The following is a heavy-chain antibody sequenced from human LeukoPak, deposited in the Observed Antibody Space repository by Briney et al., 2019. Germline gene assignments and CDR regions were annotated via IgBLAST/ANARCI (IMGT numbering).Heavy chain of an antibody. CDR1: GGSISSYY. D-gene: IGHD1-14*01. CDR2: IYYSGST. Sequence: SETLSLTCTVSGGSISSYYWSWIRQPPGKGLEWIGYIYYSGSTNYNPSLKSRVTISVDTSKNQFSLKLSSVTAADTAVYYCARGVSGSGLGYWGQGTLVTVSS. CDR3: ARGVSGSGLGY. V-gene: IGHV4-59*01. J-gene: IGHJ4*02.